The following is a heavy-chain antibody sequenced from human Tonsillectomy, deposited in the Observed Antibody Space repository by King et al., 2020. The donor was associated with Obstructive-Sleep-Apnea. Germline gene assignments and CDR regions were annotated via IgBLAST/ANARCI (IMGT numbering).Heavy chain of an antibody. J-gene: IGHJ6*02. D-gene: IGHD3-9*01. V-gene: IGHV3-48*01. CDR3: ARGGTYNDFLTGYSLSYYYTMDV. CDR2: ISSSSSII. CDR1: GFTFSSYT. Sequence: VQLVESGGGLVQPGGSLRLSCAASGFTFSSYTINWVRQAPGKGLEWVSYISSSSSIIYYADSVKGRFTISRDNAKNSLYLQMTSLRAEDTAGYYCARGGTYNDFLTGYSLSYYYTMDVWGQGTTVTVSS.